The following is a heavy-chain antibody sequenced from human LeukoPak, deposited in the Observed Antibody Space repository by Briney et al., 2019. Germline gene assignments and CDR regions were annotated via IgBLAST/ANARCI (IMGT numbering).Heavy chain of an antibody. CDR2: INHSGST. V-gene: IGHV4-34*01. CDR3: ARDPQLGGFDY. D-gene: IGHD1-1*01. CDR1: GGSFSGNY. Sequence: SETLSLTCAAYGGSFSGNYWSWIRQPPGKGLEWIGEINHSGSTNYNPSLKSRVTISVDTSKNQFSLKLSSVTAADTAVYYCARDPQLGGFDYWGQGTLVTVSS. J-gene: IGHJ4*02.